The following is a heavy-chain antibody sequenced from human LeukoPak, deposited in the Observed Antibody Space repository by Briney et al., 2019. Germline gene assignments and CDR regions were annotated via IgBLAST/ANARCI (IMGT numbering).Heavy chain of an antibody. CDR2: INHSGST. J-gene: IGHJ4*02. CDR1: GGSFSGYY. V-gene: IGHV4-34*01. D-gene: IGHD1-26*01. Sequence: SGTLSLTCAVYGGSFSGYYWSWIRQPPGKGLEWIGEINHSGSTNYNPSLKSRVAISVDTSKNQFSLKLSSVAAADTAVYYCARRWELLPFDYWGQGTLVTVSS. CDR3: ARRWELLPFDY.